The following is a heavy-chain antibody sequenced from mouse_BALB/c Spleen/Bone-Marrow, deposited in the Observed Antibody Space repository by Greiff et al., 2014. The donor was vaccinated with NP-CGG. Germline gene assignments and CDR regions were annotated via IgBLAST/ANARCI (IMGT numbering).Heavy chain of an antibody. V-gene: IGHV5-6-5*01. CDR1: GFTFSSYA. CDR3: AREEYGQKVYAMDY. D-gene: IGHD2-10*02. J-gene: IGHJ4*01. CDR2: ISSGGST. Sequence: LQQSGGGLVKPGGFLKLSCAASGFTFSSYAMSWVRQTPEKRLEWVASISSGGSTYYPDSVKGRFTISRDNARNILYLQMSSLRSEDTAMYYCAREEYGQKVYAMDYWGQGTSVTVSS.